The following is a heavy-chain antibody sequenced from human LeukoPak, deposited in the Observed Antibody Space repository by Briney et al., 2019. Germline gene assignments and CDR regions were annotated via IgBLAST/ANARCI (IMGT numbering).Heavy chain of an antibody. J-gene: IGHJ4*02. CDR1: GYTFTGYY. V-gene: IGHV1-2*02. Sequence: ASVKVSCKASGYTFTGYYMHWVRQAPGQGLEWMGWINPNSGGTNYAQKFQGRVTMTRDTSISTAYMELSRLRSDDTAVYYCAKTTTTWSESSELDYWGQGTLVTVSS. CDR2: INPNSGGT. CDR3: AKTTTTWSESSELDY. D-gene: IGHD4-17*01.